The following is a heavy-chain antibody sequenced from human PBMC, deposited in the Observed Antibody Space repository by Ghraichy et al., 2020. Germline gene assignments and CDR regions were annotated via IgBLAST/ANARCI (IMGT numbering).Heavy chain of an antibody. Sequence: GGSLRLSCEASGFTFSSYWMHWVRQVPGKGLEWVSRINSDGISTSYADSVKGRFTISRDNAKNTLYLQMNSLRAEDTAVYYCARVGGSGWNTFDFDHWGQGTLVTVSS. CDR2: INSDGIST. J-gene: IGHJ4*02. CDR3: ARVGGSGWNTFDFDH. CDR1: GFTFSSYW. V-gene: IGHV3-74*01. D-gene: IGHD6-19*01.